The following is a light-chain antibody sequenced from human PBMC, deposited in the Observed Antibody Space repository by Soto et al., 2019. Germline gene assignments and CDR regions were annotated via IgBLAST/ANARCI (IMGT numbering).Light chain of an antibody. CDR1: QSVSSSY. CDR3: QQYGSSPT. Sequence: EIVLTQSPGTLSLSPGERATLSCRASQSVSSSYVSWYQQKPGQPPRLLIYGSSSRATGIPDRFSGSGSGTDFTLTISRLEPEDFAVYYCQQYGSSPTFGQGTKVEIK. V-gene: IGKV3-20*01. CDR2: GSS. J-gene: IGKJ1*01.